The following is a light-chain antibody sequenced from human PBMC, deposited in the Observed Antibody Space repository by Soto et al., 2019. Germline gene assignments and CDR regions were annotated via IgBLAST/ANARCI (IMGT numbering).Light chain of an antibody. V-gene: IGKV3-20*01. Sequence: EIVLTQSPGTLSLSPGERATLSCRASQSVSSSFLAWYQQKPGQDPRLLIYGASSRATGIPDRFSGSGSGTDFTLTISRLEPEDFAVYYCQQYDNSQITFGGGTKVEIK. J-gene: IGKJ4*01. CDR3: QQYDNSQIT. CDR1: QSVSSSF. CDR2: GAS.